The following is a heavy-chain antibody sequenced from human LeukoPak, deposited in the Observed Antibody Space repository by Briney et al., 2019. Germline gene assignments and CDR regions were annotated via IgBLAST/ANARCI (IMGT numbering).Heavy chain of an antibody. D-gene: IGHD1-26*01. CDR3: ARVRSSVIVGATILGY. Sequence: GASVKVSCKASGYTFTSYAMHWVRQAPGQRLEWMGWINAGNGNTKYSQKFQGRVTITRDTSASTAYMELSSLRSEDTAVYYCARVRSSVIVGATILGYWGQGTLVTVSS. CDR1: GYTFTSYA. V-gene: IGHV1-3*01. J-gene: IGHJ4*02. CDR2: INAGNGNT.